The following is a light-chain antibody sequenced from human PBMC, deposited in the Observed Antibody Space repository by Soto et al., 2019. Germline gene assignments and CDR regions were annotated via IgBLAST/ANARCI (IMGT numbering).Light chain of an antibody. J-gene: IGLJ1*01. CDR2: LNSDGSH. CDR1: SGHSRDA. CDR3: QTWGTGIHYV. V-gene: IGLV4-69*01. Sequence: QPVLTQSTSASASLGASVKVTCSLSSGHSRDAIAWHQQQQGKGPRYLMKLNSDGSHSNGDVIPDRFAGSSSGAERYLTISSHQSEDQDDYYCQTWGTGIHYVFGTGTKVTVL.